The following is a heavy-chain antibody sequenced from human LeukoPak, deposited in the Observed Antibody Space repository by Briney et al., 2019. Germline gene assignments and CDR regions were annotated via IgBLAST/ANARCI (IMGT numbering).Heavy chain of an antibody. CDR1: GFTVSSNY. CDR2: IKQDGSEK. D-gene: IGHD3-22*01. V-gene: IGHV3-7*01. J-gene: IGHJ4*02. Sequence: GGSLRLSCAASGFTVSSNYMSWVRQAPGKGLEWVANIKQDGSEKYYVDSVKGRFTISRDNAKNSLFLQMNSLRAEDTAVYYCARGTYYYDSSGYYPLFNWGQGTLVTVSS. CDR3: ARGTYYYDSSGYYPLFN.